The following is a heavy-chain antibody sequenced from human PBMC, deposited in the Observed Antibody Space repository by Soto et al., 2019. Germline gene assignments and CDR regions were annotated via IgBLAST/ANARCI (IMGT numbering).Heavy chain of an antibody. CDR1: GGSISSYY. J-gene: IGHJ6*03. D-gene: IGHD5-12*01. V-gene: IGHV4-59*01. Sequence: PSETLSLTCTVSGGSISSYYWSWIRQPPGKGLEWIGYIYYSGSTNYNPSLKSRVTISVDTSKNQFSLKLSSVTAADTAVYYCARVVYDRYYYYYMDVWGKGTTVTVSS. CDR2: IYYSGST. CDR3: ARVVYDRYYYYYMDV.